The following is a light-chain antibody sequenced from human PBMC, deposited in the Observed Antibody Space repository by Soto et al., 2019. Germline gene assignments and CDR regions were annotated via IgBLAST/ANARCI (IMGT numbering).Light chain of an antibody. CDR1: GSDIGSYNY. CDR2: EVT. J-gene: IGLJ1*01. V-gene: IGLV2-14*01. Sequence: GTTKKSINIFSTGTGSDIGSYNYVSWYQHHPGTVTKSKIYEVTNRPSGVSGRFSGSKSGNTASLTISGLHAEDEADYYCNSYTSASTYVFGTGSKVPVL. CDR3: NSYTSASTYV.